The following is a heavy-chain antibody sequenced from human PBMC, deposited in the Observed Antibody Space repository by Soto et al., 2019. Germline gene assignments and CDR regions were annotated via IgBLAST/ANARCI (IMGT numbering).Heavy chain of an antibody. CDR1: GYTFTSYG. D-gene: IGHD5-12*01. J-gene: IGHJ4*02. Sequence: GASVKVFCKASGYTFTSYGISWVRQAPGQGLEWMGWISAYNGNTNYAQKLQGRVTMTTDTSTSTAYMELRSLRSDDTAVYYCAAGYSGYELRDFDYWGQGTLVTVSS. CDR2: ISAYNGNT. V-gene: IGHV1-18*04. CDR3: AAGYSGYELRDFDY.